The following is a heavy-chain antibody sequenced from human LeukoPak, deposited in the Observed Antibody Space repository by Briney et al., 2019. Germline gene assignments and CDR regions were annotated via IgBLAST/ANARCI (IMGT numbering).Heavy chain of an antibody. Sequence: GGSLRLSCAVSGFTFSDFWMSWVRQAPGRGLEWVANIHPEGNEKYHVESVKGRFTISRDNAKNSLFLQMNGLRVEDTAVYYCARGDAFSGDHWGQGTLVTISS. V-gene: IGHV3-7*04. CDR2: IHPEGNEK. CDR3: ARGDAFSGDH. CDR1: GFTFSDFW. J-gene: IGHJ4*02.